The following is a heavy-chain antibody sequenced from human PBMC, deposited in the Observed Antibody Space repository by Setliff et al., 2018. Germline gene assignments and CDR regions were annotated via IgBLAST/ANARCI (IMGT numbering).Heavy chain of an antibody. CDR1: GGSISSYY. CDR3: AREQWLDPPGYYYMDV. J-gene: IGHJ6*03. D-gene: IGHD6-19*01. Sequence: SETLSLTCTVSGGSISSYYGSWIRQPAGKGLEWIGHIYIGGSANYNPYLKSRVTMSIDTSKNQFSLKLNSVTAADMAVYYCAREQWLDPPGYYYMDVWAKGTTVTVSS. V-gene: IGHV4-4*07. CDR2: IYIGGSA.